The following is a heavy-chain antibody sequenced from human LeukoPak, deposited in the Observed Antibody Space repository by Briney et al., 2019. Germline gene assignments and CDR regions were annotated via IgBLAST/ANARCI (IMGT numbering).Heavy chain of an antibody. V-gene: IGHV4-34*01. Sequence: SETLSLTCAVYGGSFTGHHWNWIRQSAGKGLEWIGEVNHRGTTNYNPSLKSRVTISVDTSKNQFFLKLASVTAADTAVYYCARDPTTVVTLPYYFDFWGQGTLVTVSS. D-gene: IGHD4-23*01. CDR3: ARDPTTVVTLPYYFDF. J-gene: IGHJ4*02. CDR2: VNHRGTT. CDR1: GGSFTGHH.